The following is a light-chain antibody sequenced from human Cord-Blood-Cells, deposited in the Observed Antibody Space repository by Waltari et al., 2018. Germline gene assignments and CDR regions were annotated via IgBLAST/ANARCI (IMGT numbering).Light chain of an antibody. CDR3: QQHNSYPLT. CDR2: AAS. J-gene: IGKJ4*01. V-gene: IGKV1-9*01. Sequence: IQLTQSPSSLSASVGDRVTITCRASQGISSYLAWYQQKPGKAPKLLIYAASTLQSGVPSRFSGSGSGTYFTLTISSLQPEDFATYYCQQHNSYPLTFGGGTKVELK. CDR1: QGISSY.